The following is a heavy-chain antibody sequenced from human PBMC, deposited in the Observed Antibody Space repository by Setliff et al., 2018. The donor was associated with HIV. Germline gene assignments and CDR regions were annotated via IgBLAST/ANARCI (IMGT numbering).Heavy chain of an antibody. V-gene: IGHV3-21*04. Sequence: GGSLRLSCAASGFTFSSYTMNWIRQAPGKGPEWISWISSSGEYADYADSVRGRFTISRDNAKKSLFLQMDNLRAEDTATYYCARGLWLGTFDLWGQGTLVTVSS. J-gene: IGHJ5*02. CDR2: ISSSGEYA. D-gene: IGHD6-19*01. CDR3: ARGLWLGTFDL. CDR1: GFTFSSYT.